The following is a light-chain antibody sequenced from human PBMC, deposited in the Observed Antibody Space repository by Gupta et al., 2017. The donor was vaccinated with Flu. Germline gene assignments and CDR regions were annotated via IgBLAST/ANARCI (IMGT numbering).Light chain of an antibody. CDR3: FSYASTTTWV. CDR1: TSDVGSYNL. CDR2: DDS. V-gene: IGLV2-23*01. J-gene: IGLJ3*02. Sequence: QCALALPPSVSGSPGQSITTPCTGTTSDVGSYNLVSWYQQHPGKAPKVMVYDDSKRPSGVSDRFSGSKSGNTASLTISGLQAEDEADYYCFSYASTTTWVFGAGTKLTVL.